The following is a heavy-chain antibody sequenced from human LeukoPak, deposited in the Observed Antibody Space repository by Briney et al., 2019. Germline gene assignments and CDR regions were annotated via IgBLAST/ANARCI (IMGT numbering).Heavy chain of an antibody. CDR3: AKDAPYVEMATMVKAYYFDY. CDR1: GFTFSSYA. D-gene: IGHD5-24*01. CDR2: ISYDGSNK. V-gene: IGHV3-30*09. J-gene: IGHJ4*02. Sequence: GRSLRLSCAASGFTFSSYAMHWVRQAPGKGLEWVAVISYDGSNKYYADSVKGRFAISRDNSKNTLYLQMNSLRAEDTAVYYCAKDAPYVEMATMVKAYYFDYWGQGTLVAVSS.